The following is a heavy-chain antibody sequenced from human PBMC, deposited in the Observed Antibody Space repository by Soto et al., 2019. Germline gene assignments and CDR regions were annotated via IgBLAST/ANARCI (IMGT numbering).Heavy chain of an antibody. CDR3: AKAALTFSGWRDY. V-gene: IGHV3-30*18. D-gene: IGHD6-19*01. CDR1: GFTFSSYA. J-gene: IGHJ4*02. Sequence: QVQLVESGGGVVQPGRSLRLSCAASGFTFSSYAMHWVRQAPGKGLEWVTIISFDGSNEYYADSVKGRFTISRDNSKNTLSLQMNSLRAEDTAVYYCAKAALTFSGWRDYWGQGTLVTVSS. CDR2: ISFDGSNE.